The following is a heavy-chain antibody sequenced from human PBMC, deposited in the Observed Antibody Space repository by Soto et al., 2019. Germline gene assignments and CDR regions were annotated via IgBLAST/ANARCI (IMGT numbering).Heavy chain of an antibody. J-gene: IGHJ4*02. CDR3: ARSDGRY. V-gene: IGHV4-61*08. CDR2: IYYSGST. CDR1: GGSISSGGYS. Sequence: SETLSLTCTVSGGSISSGGYSWSWIRQPPGKGLEWIGYIYYSGSTNYNPSLKSRVTISVDTSKNQFSLKLSSVTAADTAVYYCARSDGRYWGQGTLVTVSS.